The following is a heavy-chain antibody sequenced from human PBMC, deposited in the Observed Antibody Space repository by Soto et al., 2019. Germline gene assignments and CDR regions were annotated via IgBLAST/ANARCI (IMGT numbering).Heavy chain of an antibody. CDR2: IVVGSGNT. Sequence: GASVKVSCKHSGYTFTRNGSSWVRQARGQRLEWIGWIVVGSGNTNYAQKFQERVTITRDMSTSTAYMELSSLRSEDTAVYYCAAGDWYLDYWGQGTLVTVSS. CDR1: GYTFTRNG. V-gene: IGHV1-58*02. J-gene: IGHJ4*02. D-gene: IGHD3-9*01. CDR3: AAGDWYLDY.